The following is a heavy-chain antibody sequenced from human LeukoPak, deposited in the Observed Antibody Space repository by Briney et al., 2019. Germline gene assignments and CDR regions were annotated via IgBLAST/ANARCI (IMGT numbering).Heavy chain of an antibody. D-gene: IGHD6-13*01. CDR2: ISSSGNST. CDR3: ARDGGSSWYFDS. V-gene: IGHV3-11*04. J-gene: IGHJ4*02. Sequence: PGGSLRLSCAASGFTFSDYYMSWIRQAPGKGLECVSYISSSGNSTFHTDCVRGRFSIYRDNAKNSLHLQMNSLRAEDTAVYYCARDGGSSWYFDSWGQGTLATVSS. CDR1: GFTFSDYY.